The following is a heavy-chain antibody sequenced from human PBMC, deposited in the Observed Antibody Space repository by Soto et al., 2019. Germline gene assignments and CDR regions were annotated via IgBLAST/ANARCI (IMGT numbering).Heavy chain of an antibody. CDR1: GDTFTSYG. CDR2: ISAYNGNT. CDR3: ARDRETTGTPTFDY. V-gene: IGHV1-18*01. Sequence: ASVKVSCKASGDTFTSYGISWVRQAHGQGLEWMGWISAYNGNTNYAQKFQGRVTITRDTSTSTAYMELSSLRSEDTAVYYCARDRETTGTPTFDYWGQGTLVIVSS. J-gene: IGHJ4*02. D-gene: IGHD1-1*01.